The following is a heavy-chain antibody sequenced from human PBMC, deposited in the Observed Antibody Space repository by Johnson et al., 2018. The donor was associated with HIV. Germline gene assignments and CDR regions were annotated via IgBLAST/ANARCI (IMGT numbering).Heavy chain of an antibody. CDR2: IYSGGST. Sequence: VQLVESGGGLVQPGGSLRLSCAASGFTVSSNYMSWVRQAPGKGLEWVSVIYSGGSTYDADSVKGRFTISRDNSKNTLYLQMSSLRVEDTAVYCCARVRIIYSSSSHAFDIWGQGTMVTVSS. V-gene: IGHV3-66*02. CDR3: ARVRIIYSSSSHAFDI. J-gene: IGHJ3*02. D-gene: IGHD6-6*01. CDR1: GFTVSSNY.